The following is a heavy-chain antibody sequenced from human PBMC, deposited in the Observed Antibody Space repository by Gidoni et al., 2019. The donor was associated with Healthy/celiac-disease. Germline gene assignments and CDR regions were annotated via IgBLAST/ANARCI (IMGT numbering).Heavy chain of an antibody. D-gene: IGHD5-18*01. V-gene: IGHV3-23*01. J-gene: IGHJ4*02. CDR1: GFTFSRHA. Sequence: EVQLLESGGGLVQPGGSLRLSCAASGFTFSRHAMSWVRQAPGKGLEWVSAISGSGGSTYYADSVKGRFTISRDNSKNTLYLQMNSLRAEDTAVYYCAKDLKGMGSYGGAFDYWGQGTLVTVSS. CDR3: AKDLKGMGSYGGAFDY. CDR2: ISGSGGST.